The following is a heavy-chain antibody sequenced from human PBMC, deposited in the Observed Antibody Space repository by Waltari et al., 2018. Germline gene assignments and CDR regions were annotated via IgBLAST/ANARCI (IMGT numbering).Heavy chain of an antibody. Sequence: EVQLLDSGGGLVQPGGSLSLSCTTFGFTFNKHALSWVRQAPGKGLEWVSCIGASGDSTCYADSVKGFTISRDNSKNTLFLQMNSLRVDDTAIYYCAKKDWGLTGTGLFDYWGQGTLVTVSS. J-gene: IGHJ4*02. CDR3: AKKDWGLTGTGLFDY. CDR2: IGASGDST. CDR1: GFTFNKHA. D-gene: IGHD1-20*01. V-gene: IGHV3-23*01.